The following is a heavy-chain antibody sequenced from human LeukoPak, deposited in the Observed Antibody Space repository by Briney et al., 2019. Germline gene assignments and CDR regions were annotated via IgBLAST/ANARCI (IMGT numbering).Heavy chain of an antibody. J-gene: IGHJ4*02. CDR3: ARARGYCSGSTCYLEY. CDR1: GFTFSSYA. Sequence: GGALRLSSAASGFTFSSYAMSWVRQAPGKGLEWFSGLSGGGGSTYYADSVKGRFTISRDNSKNTLYLQMNSLRAEDTAVYYCARARGYCSGSTCYLEYWGQGTLVTVSS. D-gene: IGHD2-15*01. V-gene: IGHV3-23*01. CDR2: LSGGGGST.